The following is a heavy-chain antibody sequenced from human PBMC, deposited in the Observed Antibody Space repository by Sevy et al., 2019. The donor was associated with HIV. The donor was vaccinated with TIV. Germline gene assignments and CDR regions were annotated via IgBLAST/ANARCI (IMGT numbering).Heavy chain of an antibody. J-gene: IGHJ4*02. V-gene: IGHV3-30*18. CDR1: GFTFSSYG. CDR2: ISYDGSNK. D-gene: IGHD6-19*01. CDR3: AKVKTVAGTEPFDY. Sequence: GGSLRLSCAASGFTFSSYGMHWVRQAPGKGLEWVAVISYDGSNKYYADSVKGRFTISRDNSKNTLYLQMNSLRAEDTAVYYCAKVKTVAGTEPFDYWGQGTLVTVSS.